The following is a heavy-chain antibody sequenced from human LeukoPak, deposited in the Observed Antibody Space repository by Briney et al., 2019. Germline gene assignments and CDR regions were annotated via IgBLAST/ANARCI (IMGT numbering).Heavy chain of an antibody. CDR1: GDTFNNYG. D-gene: IGHD2-15*01. J-gene: IGHJ6*03. CDR3: ARVGRCCGSLRDYYYYMDV. Sequence: SLKLSCKASGDTFNNYGISWVRQAPGQGLEWMGGIIPMFVSANYAQKLKGRVTITTDHSTNTAYMQLSSLSSEDTAVYYCARVGRCCGSLRDYYYYMDVWGKGTTVTVSS. CDR2: IIPMFVSA. V-gene: IGHV1-69*05.